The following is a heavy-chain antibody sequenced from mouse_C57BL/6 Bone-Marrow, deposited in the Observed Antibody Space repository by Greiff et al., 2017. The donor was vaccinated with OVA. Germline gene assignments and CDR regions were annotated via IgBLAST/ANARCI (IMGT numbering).Heavy chain of an antibody. CDR2: IYPGSGNT. V-gene: IGHV1-76*01. D-gene: IGHD2-3*01. J-gene: IGHJ4*01. CDR3: ARWDGYYSYYAMDY. CDR1: GYTFTDYY. Sequence: QVHVKQSGAELVRPGASVKLSCKASGYTFTDYYINWVKQRPGQGLEWIARIYPGSGNTYYNEKFKGKATLTAEKSSSTAYMQLSSLTSEDSAVYFCARWDGYYSYYAMDYWGQGTSVTVSS.